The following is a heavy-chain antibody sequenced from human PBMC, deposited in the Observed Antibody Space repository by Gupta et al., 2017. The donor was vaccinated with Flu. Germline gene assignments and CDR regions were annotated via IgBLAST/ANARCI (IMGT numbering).Heavy chain of an antibody. D-gene: IGHD6-6*01. V-gene: IGHV3-13*01. CDR2: IVTAGDT. Sequence: EVQLVESGGGLVQPGGSLRLSCAASGFTFSNYDMHWVRQAAGKGLEWVSAIVTAGDTYYPDSVKGRFTLSRENAKKSLYLEMNSLRAGDTAVYYCARESLATRGFDYWGQGTLVTVSS. CDR1: GFTFSNYD. CDR3: ARESLATRGFDY. J-gene: IGHJ4*02.